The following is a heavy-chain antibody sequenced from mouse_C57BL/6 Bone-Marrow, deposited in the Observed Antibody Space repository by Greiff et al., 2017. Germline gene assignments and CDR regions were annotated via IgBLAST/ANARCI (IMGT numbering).Heavy chain of an antibody. J-gene: IGHJ3*01. D-gene: IGHD1-1*01. CDR2: IWTGGGT. CDR3: ARNSPHYYGSSHWFAY. V-gene: IGHV2-9-1*01. Sequence: VQLQESGPGLVAPSQSLSITCTVSGFSLTSYAISWVRQPPGKGLEWLGVIWTGGGTNYNSAPKSRLSISKDNSKSQVFLKMNSLQTDDTARDYCARNSPHYYGSSHWFAYWGQGTLVTVSA. CDR1: GFSLTSYA.